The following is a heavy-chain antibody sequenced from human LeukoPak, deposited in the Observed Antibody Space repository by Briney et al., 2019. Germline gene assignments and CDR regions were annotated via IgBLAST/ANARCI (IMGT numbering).Heavy chain of an antibody. CDR2: IKSKNDGGTA. J-gene: IGHJ6*02. V-gene: IGHV3-15*01. CDR1: GFTFSSYE. D-gene: IGHD1-1*01. CDR3: TSYRGRMDD. Sequence: PGGSLRLSCAASGFTFSSYEMNWVRQAPGKGLEWVGRIKSKNDGGTADYAAPVKGRFTISRDDSKNTLYLQMNSLKTEDTAIYYCTSYRGRMDDWGQGTTVTVSS.